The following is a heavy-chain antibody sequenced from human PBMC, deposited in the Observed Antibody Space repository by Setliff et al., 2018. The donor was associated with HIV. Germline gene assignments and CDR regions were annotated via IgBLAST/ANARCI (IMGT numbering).Heavy chain of an antibody. J-gene: IGHJ5*02. Sequence: ASETLSLTCTVSGGSISGYYWSWIRQSPGKGLEWIGSIYYSGSTHYSPSLKSRVTISVDTSKNQFSLKLSSVTAADTAVYYCARQGYDILTGYKFDPWGQGTLVTVSS. CDR1: GGSISGYY. D-gene: IGHD3-9*01. V-gene: IGHV4-59*05. CDR2: IYYSGST. CDR3: ARQGYDILTGYKFDP.